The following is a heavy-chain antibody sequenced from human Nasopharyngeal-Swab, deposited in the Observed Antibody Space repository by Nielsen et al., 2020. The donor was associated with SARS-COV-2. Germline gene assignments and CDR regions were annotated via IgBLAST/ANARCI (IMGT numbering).Heavy chain of an antibody. CDR2: IIPIFGTA. V-gene: IGHV1-69*06. CDR3: ARGSTYYYDSSGSDGAFDI. J-gene: IGHJ3*02. Sequence: WVRQAPGQGLEWMGGIIPIFGTANYAQKFQGRVTITADKSTSTAYMELSSLRSEDTAVYYCARGSTYYYDSSGSDGAFDIWGQGTMVTVSS. D-gene: IGHD3-22*01.